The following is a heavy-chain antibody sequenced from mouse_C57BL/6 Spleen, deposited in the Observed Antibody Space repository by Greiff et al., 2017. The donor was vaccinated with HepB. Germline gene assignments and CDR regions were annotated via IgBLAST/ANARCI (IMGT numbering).Heavy chain of an antibody. D-gene: IGHD1-1*01. CDR1: GYTFTSYW. CDR2: IDPNSGGT. CDR3: ARGGTTVVATRNFDY. V-gene: IGHV1-72*01. J-gene: IGHJ2*01. Sequence: QVQLQQPGAELVKPGASAKLSCKASGYTFTSYWMHWVKQRPGRGLEWIGRIDPNSGGTKYNEKFKSKATLTVDKPSSTAYMQLSSLTSEDSAVYYCARGGTTVVATRNFDYWGQGTTLTVSS.